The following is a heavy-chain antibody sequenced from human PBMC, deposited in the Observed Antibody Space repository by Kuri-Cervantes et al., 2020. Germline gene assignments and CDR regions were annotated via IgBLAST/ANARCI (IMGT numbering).Heavy chain of an antibody. V-gene: IGHV1-2*02. J-gene: IGHJ5*02. CDR2: INPNSGGT. Sequence: ASVKVSCKASGYTFTGYYMHWVRQAPGQGLEWMGWINPNSGGTNYAQKFQERVTITRDMSTSTAYMELSSLRSEDTAVYYCAADGSISGSYYNWFDPWGQGTLVTVSS. D-gene: IGHD1-26*01. CDR3: AADGSISGSYYNWFDP. CDR1: GYTFTGYY.